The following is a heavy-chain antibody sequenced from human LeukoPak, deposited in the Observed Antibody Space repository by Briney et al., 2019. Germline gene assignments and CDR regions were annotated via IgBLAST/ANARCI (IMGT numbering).Heavy chain of an antibody. CDR2: IXYDGSNK. Sequence: LSXXAXGFTFSXXXMHXVRQXPXXXXXXXAXIXYDGSNKYYADSVKGRFTISRDNSKNTLYLQMNSLRAEDTAVYYCAREPRVPFHYDYVWGSYRPSPAGAFDIWGQGTMVTVSS. D-gene: IGHD3-16*02. J-gene: IGHJ3*02. V-gene: IGHV3-30-3*01. CDR1: GFTFSXXX. CDR3: AREPRVPFHYDYVWGSYRPSPAGAFDI.